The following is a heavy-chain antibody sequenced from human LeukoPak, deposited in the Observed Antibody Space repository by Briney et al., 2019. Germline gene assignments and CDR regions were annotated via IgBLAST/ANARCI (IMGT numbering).Heavy chain of an antibody. D-gene: IGHD4-23*01. CDR3: ARSSRELRGYAPWELMPPFDY. Sequence: PGGSLRLSCAASGFTFSSYEMNWVRQAPGKGLEWVSYISSSSSTIYYADSVKGRFTISRDNAKNSLYLQMNSLRDEDTAVYYCARSSRELRGYAPWELMPPFDYWGQGTLVTVSS. V-gene: IGHV3-48*03. J-gene: IGHJ4*02. CDR2: ISSSSSTI. CDR1: GFTFSSYE.